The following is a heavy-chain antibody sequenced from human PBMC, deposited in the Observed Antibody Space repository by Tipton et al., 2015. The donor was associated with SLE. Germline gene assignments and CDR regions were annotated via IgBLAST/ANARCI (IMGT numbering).Heavy chain of an antibody. Sequence: QVQLVQSGAEVKKPGASVKVSCMASGYTFPSYYMHWVRQAPGQGLEWMGIINPSGGSTIYAQKFQGRLTMTRATSTSTVHMELSSLSSDDTAVYYCARGEDIVVVPTAMSYLDYWGQGTLVTVSS. CDR1: GYTFPSYY. V-gene: IGHV1-46*01. D-gene: IGHD2-2*01. CDR3: ARGEDIVVVPTAMSYLDY. CDR2: INPSGGST. J-gene: IGHJ4*02.